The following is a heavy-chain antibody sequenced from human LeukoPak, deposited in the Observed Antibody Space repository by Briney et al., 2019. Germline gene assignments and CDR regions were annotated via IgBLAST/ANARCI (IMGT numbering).Heavy chain of an antibody. J-gene: IGHJ4*02. CDR1: RFTFSDAW. V-gene: IGHV3-15*01. Sequence: GGSLRLSCVASRFTFSDAWMSWVRQAPGKGLEWVGRIKSKIDGGTIDYAAPVKGRFTISRDDSRNTLYLQMNSLKTEDTAVYYCTTRRQDGCWGQGTLVTVS. D-gene: IGHD6-25*01. CDR2: IKSKIDGGTI. CDR3: TTRRQDGC.